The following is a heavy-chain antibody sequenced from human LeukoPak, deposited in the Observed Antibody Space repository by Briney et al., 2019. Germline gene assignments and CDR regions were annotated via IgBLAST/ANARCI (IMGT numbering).Heavy chain of an antibody. CDR2: ISAYNGNT. J-gene: IGHJ6*03. D-gene: IGHD3-3*01. Sequence: GASVKVSCKASGYTFTSYGISWVRQAPGQGLEWMGWISAYNGNTNYAQKLQGRVTMTTDTSTSTAYMELRSLRSDDTAVYYCARGRGDQLRFLEWLEVRSSYMDVWGKGTAVTVSS. CDR1: GYTFTSYG. V-gene: IGHV1-18*01. CDR3: ARGRGDQLRFLEWLEVRSSYMDV.